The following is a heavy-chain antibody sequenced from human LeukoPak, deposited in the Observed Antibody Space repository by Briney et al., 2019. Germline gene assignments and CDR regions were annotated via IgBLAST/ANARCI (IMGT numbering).Heavy chain of an antibody. CDR3: ARDRSYGSFDY. Sequence: GGSLRLSFAASGFRFDDHGMNWVRQAPGKRLEWVSGTNWNGGTTGYVDSVKGRFTISRDNAKNSLYLQMNSPRAEDTALYHCARDRSYGSFDYWGQGTLVTVSS. D-gene: IGHD5-18*01. CDR1: GFRFDDHG. J-gene: IGHJ4*02. V-gene: IGHV3-20*02. CDR2: TNWNGGTT.